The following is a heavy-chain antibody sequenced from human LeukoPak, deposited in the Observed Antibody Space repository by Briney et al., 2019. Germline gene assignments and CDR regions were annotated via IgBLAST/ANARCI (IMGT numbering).Heavy chain of an antibody. CDR1: GYTFTSYG. J-gene: IGHJ3*02. V-gene: IGHV1-18*01. CDR3: ARGGITMIVVPTDDAFDI. CDR2: IRGYNGNT. Sequence: GASVKVSCKASGYTFTSYGISWVRQAPGQGLEWMGWIRGYNGNTKYAQKFQGRVTMTTDTSTSTAYMELRSLRSDDTAVYYCARGGITMIVVPTDDAFDIWGQGTMVTVSS. D-gene: IGHD3-22*01.